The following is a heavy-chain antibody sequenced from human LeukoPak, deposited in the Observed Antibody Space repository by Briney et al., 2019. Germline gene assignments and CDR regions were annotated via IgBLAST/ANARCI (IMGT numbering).Heavy chain of an antibody. D-gene: IGHD5-24*01. J-gene: IGHJ6*03. Sequence: SETLSLTCTVSGASIRSSSFYWAWIRQPAGKGLEWIGRIYTSGSTNYNPSLKSRVTISVDTSKNQFSLKLSSVTAADTAVYYCARGGVEMATMSHYYYYMDVWGKGTTVTISS. CDR2: IYTSGST. CDR3: ARGGVEMATMSHYYYYMDV. CDR1: GASIRSSSFY. V-gene: IGHV4-61*02.